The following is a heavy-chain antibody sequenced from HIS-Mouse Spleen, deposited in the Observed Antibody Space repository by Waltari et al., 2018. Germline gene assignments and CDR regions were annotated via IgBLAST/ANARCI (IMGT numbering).Heavy chain of an antibody. V-gene: IGHV3-33*01. CDR3: ARDRKGDWYAFDI. D-gene: IGHD3-9*01. Sequence: QVQLVESGGGVVQPGRSLRLSCAASGFTFSSYGMHWVRQAPGKGLEWVAVKWYDGSNKYYADSVKCRFTISRDNSKNTLYMQMNSLGAEDTAVYYCARDRKGDWYAFDIWGQGTMVTVSS. CDR2: KWYDGSNK. CDR1: GFTFSSYG. J-gene: IGHJ3*02.